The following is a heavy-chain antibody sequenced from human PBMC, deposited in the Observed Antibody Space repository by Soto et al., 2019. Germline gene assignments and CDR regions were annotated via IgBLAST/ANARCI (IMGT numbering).Heavy chain of an antibody. CDR3: VRDAPPPKSIFDR. J-gene: IGHJ4*02. Sequence: ASVKVSCKASEYSCGDYYLHWLRQAPGQGLEWMGWINLNDGGTNYARKFQGRVTMTSDKSITTVYMELSSLRSDDTDVYYCVRDAPPPKSIFDRWGQGTLVTVSS. CDR2: INLNDGGT. CDR1: EYSCGDYY. D-gene: IGHD3-3*01. V-gene: IGHV1-2*02.